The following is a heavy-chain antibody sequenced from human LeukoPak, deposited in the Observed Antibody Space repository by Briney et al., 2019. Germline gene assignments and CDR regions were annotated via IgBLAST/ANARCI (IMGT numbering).Heavy chain of an antibody. CDR1: VYTLTGYY. CDR3: ARDGASGYLADY. V-gene: IGHV1-2*02. Sequence: VASVKVSCKASVYTLTGYYMHWVRQAPGQGLEWMGWINPNSGGTNYAQKFQGRVTMTRDTSISTAYMELSRLGSDDTAAYYCARDGASGYLADYWGQGTLVTVSS. D-gene: IGHD3-3*01. CDR2: INPNSGGT. J-gene: IGHJ4*02.